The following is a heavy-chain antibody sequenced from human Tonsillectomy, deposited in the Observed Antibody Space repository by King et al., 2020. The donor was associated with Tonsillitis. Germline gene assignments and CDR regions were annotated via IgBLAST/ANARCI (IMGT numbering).Heavy chain of an antibody. CDR3: AKDASLGYCSTTSCPPFDY. V-gene: IGHV3-30*18. CDR1: GFTLVSKG. Sequence: QVQLVESGGGVVQPGRSWRSSCAASGFTLVSKGMHWAGQAPGKGREWVGVISFDGSNEHNATSVKGRFTISRDKYRYTLYLQMKSLRAEDTAVYYCAKDASLGYCSTTSCPPFDYWGQGTLVTVSS. D-gene: IGHD2-2*01. J-gene: IGHJ4*02. CDR2: ISFDGSNE.